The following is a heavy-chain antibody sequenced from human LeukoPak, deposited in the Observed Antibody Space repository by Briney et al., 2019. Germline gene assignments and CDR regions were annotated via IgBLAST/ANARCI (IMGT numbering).Heavy chain of an antibody. V-gene: IGHV3-23*01. D-gene: IGHD3-10*01. CDR1: GFTFSSYA. Sequence: GGSLRLSCAASGFTFSSYAMTWVRQAPGKGLEWVSSISGGAGGAAYADSVKGRFTMSRDNSKNTLYLQMNSLRADDTAVYYCAEDGGYGSGSYYPDYWGQGTLVTVSS. CDR3: AEDGGYGSGSYYPDY. CDR2: ISGGAGGA. J-gene: IGHJ4*02.